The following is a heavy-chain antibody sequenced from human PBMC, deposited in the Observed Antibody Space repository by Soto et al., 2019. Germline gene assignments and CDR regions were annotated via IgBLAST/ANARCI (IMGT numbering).Heavy chain of an antibody. CDR3: ARERSGYYHHTDAFDI. J-gene: IGHJ3*02. CDR2: ISAYNGNT. Sequence: QVQLVQSGAEVKKPGASVKVSCKASGYTFTSYGISWVRQAPGQGLEWMGWISAYNGNTNYAQKLQGRVTMTTDTYTSTAYMELRSLRSDDTAVYYCARERSGYYHHTDAFDIWGQGTMVTVSS. CDR1: GYTFTSYG. D-gene: IGHD3-22*01. V-gene: IGHV1-18*01.